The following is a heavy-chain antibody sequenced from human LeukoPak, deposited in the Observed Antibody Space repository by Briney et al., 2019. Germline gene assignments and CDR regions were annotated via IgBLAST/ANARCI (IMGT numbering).Heavy chain of an antibody. J-gene: IGHJ6*02. Sequence: ASVKVSCKASGYTFTSYGISWVRQAPGQGLEWMGWISAYNGNTNYAQKLQGRVTMTTDTSTSTAYMELRSLRSDDTAVYYCARDVLRYFDDYYYGMDVWGQGTTVTASS. CDR1: GYTFTSYG. D-gene: IGHD3-9*01. V-gene: IGHV1-18*01. CDR2: ISAYNGNT. CDR3: ARDVLRYFDDYYYGMDV.